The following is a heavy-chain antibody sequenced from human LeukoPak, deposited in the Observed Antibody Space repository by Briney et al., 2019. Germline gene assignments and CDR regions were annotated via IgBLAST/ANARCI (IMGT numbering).Heavy chain of an antibody. Sequence: ASVKVSCKASGGTFSSYAISWVRPAPGQGLAWMGRIIPILGIANYAQKFQGRVTITADKSTSTAYMELSSLRSEDTAVYYCARDRSPYYYDSSGFDYWGQGTLVTVSS. V-gene: IGHV1-69*04. CDR1: GGTFSSYA. J-gene: IGHJ4*02. CDR3: ARDRSPYYYDSSGFDY. CDR2: IIPILGIA. D-gene: IGHD3-22*01.